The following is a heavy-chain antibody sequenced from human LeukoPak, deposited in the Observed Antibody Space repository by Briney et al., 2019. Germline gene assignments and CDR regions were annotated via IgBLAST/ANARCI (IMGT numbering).Heavy chain of an antibody. D-gene: IGHD3-3*01. Sequence: GESLKISCKGSGYSFTSYWIGWVRQMPGKGLEWMGIIYPGDSDTRYSPSFQGQVTISADKSISTAYLQWSSLKASDTAMYYCARNPYDFWSVADYYDYGMDVWGQGTTVIVSS. V-gene: IGHV5-51*01. CDR2: IYPGDSDT. CDR1: GYSFTSYW. J-gene: IGHJ6*01. CDR3: ARNPYDFWSVADYYDYGMDV.